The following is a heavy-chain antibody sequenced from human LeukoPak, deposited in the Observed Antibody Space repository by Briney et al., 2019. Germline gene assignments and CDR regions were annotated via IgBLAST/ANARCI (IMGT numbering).Heavy chain of an antibody. CDR2: ISSSGSTI. CDR3: ARTKALRYYYGSGSYEDY. CDR1: GFTFSSYE. V-gene: IGHV3-48*03. Sequence: TGGFLRLSCAASGFTFSSYEMNWVRQAPGKGLEWVSYISSSGSTIYYADSVKGRFTISRDNAKNSLYLQMNSLRAEDTAVYYCARTKALRYYYGSGSYEDYWGQGTLVTVSS. J-gene: IGHJ4*02. D-gene: IGHD3-10*01.